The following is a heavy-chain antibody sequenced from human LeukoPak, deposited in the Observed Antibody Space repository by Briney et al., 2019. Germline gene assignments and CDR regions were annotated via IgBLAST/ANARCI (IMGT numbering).Heavy chain of an antibody. D-gene: IGHD3/OR15-3a*01. V-gene: IGHV1-8*01. CDR2: MNPNSGNT. CDR1: GYTFTSYD. Sequence: GASVKVSCKASGYTFTSYDITWVRQATGQGLEWMGWMNPNSGNTGYAQKFQGRVTMTKNTSITTAYMELSSLRSEDTAVYYCARALSWTTNSYYYMDVWGKGTTVTVS. J-gene: IGHJ6*03. CDR3: ARALSWTTNSYYYMDV.